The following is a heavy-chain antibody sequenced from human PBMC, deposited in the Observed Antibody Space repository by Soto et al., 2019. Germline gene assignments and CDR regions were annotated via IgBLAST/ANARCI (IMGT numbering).Heavy chain of an antibody. CDR3: ARDLLTEVVVVADAFDT. J-gene: IGHJ3*02. CDR2: ISAYNGNT. V-gene: IGHV1-18*01. D-gene: IGHD2-15*01. CDR1: GYTFTSYG. Sequence: SVKVSFRTSGYTFTSYGISVLRQSPEQGLEWMGWISAYNGNTNYAQKLQGRVTMTTDTSTSTAYMELRSLRSDDKAVYYCARDLLTEVVVVADAFDTWGQGTMVTVSS.